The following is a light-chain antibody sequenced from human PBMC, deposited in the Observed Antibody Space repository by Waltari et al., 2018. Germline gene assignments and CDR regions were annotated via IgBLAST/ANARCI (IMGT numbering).Light chain of an antibody. CDR1: ASNIGSAT. J-gene: IGLJ2*01. CDR2: RDT. CDR3: TAWDSSLKGLL. Sequence: QSVLSQPPSASGTPGQRVSISCSGSASNIGSATVNWYQHLPGTAPKLLIYRDTLRPSGVPDRFSGSKSGTSASLAISCLQSEDEADYFCTAWDSSLKGLLFGGGTRLTVL. V-gene: IGLV1-44*01.